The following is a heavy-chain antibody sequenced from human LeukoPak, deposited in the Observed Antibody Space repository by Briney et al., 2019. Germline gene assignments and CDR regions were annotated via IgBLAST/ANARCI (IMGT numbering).Heavy chain of an antibody. CDR1: GFTLSSYT. Sequence: GGSLRLSCAASGFTLSSYTMNWVRQAPGKGVEWVSSIAGSSGYISYADSVKGGLTISRENAKKSLYMQMNSLTAEDTAVYYCARDRGAYCGGDCYLGFDYWGRGTLVTVSS. CDR2: IAGSSGYI. D-gene: IGHD2-21*02. CDR3: ARDRGAYCGGDCYLGFDY. V-gene: IGHV3-21*01. J-gene: IGHJ4*01.